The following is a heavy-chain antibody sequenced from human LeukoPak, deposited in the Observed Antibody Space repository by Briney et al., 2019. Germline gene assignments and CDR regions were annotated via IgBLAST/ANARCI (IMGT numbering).Heavy chain of an antibody. V-gene: IGHV4-34*01. CDR1: GGSFSGYY. Sequence: PSETLSLTCAVYGGSFSGYYWSWIRQPPGKGLEWIGEINHSGSTNYNPSLKSRVTISVDTSKNQFTLKLSSVTAADTAVYYCATLVGATESFDYWGQGTLVTVSS. CDR2: INHSGST. D-gene: IGHD1-26*01. CDR3: ATLVGATESFDY. J-gene: IGHJ4*02.